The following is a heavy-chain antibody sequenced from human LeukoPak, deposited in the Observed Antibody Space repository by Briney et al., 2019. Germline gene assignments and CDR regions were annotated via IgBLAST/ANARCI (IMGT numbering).Heavy chain of an antibody. V-gene: IGHV3-23*01. J-gene: IGHJ4*02. Sequence: GGSLRLSCIASGFTFSSYAMSWVRQAPGKGLEWVSGISGNGGSTYYADSVKGWFTISSDNSKNTLFLQMNSLRAEDTAVYYCAKGTYSSGWYPYFDYWGQGTLVTVSS. CDR3: AKGTYSSGWYPYFDY. CDR1: GFTFSSYA. CDR2: ISGNGGST. D-gene: IGHD6-19*01.